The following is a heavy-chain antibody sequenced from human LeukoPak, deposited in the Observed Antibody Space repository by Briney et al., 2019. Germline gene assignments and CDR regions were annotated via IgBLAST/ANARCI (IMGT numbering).Heavy chain of an antibody. J-gene: IGHJ4*02. CDR3: ARGSVLAAYYSFDY. CDR2: IHTSGGT. CDR1: GGPISSYY. D-gene: IGHD3-9*01. V-gene: IGHV4-4*07. Sequence: SETLSLTCTVSGGPISSYYWSWIRQPAGKGLEWIGRIHTSGGTNYNPSLKSRVTMSLDTSKNQFSLKLTSVTAADTAVYYCARGSVLAAYYSFDYWGQGTLVTVSS.